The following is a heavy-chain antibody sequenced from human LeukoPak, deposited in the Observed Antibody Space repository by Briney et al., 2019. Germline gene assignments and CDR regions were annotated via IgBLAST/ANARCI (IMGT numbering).Heavy chain of an antibody. CDR3: ARDKYYDILTGYRDNWFDP. CDR2: ISSSGSTI. J-gene: IGHJ5*02. V-gene: IGHV3-48*03. Sequence: GGSLRLSCAASGFTFSSYEMNWDRQAPGKGLEWDSYISSSGSTIYYADSVKGRFTISRDNAKNSLYLQMNSLRAEDTAVYYCARDKYYDILTGYRDNWFDPWGQGTLVTVSS. CDR1: GFTFSSYE. D-gene: IGHD3-9*01.